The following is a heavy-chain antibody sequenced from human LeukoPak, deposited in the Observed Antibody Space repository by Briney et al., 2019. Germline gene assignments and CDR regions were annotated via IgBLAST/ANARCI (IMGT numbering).Heavy chain of an antibody. Sequence: SETLSLTCAVYGGSFSGYYWSWTRQPPGKGLEWIGEINHSGSTNYNPSLKSRVTISVDTSKNQFSLKLSSVTAADTAVYYCARVHGYCSSTSCYTSWFDPWGQGTLVTVSS. J-gene: IGHJ5*02. CDR2: INHSGST. V-gene: IGHV4-34*01. CDR1: GGSFSGYY. CDR3: ARVHGYCSSTSCYTSWFDP. D-gene: IGHD2-2*02.